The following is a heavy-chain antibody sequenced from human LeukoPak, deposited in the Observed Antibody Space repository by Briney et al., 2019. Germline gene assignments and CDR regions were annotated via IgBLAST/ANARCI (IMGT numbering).Heavy chain of an antibody. J-gene: IGHJ6*02. Sequence: ASVKVSCKASGYTFTGYYTHWVRQAPGQGLEWMGWINPNSGGTNYAQKFQGRVTMTRDTSISTAYMELSRLRSDDTAVYYCARDPAKNKPYYYYGMDVWGQGTTVTVSS. V-gene: IGHV1-2*02. CDR3: ARDPAKNKPYYYYGMDV. CDR2: INPNSGGT. D-gene: IGHD1/OR15-1a*01. CDR1: GYTFTGYY.